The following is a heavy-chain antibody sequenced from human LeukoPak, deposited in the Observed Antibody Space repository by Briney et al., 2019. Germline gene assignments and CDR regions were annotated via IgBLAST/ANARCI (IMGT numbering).Heavy chain of an antibody. Sequence: PGGSLRLSCAASGFTFSSYSMNWVRQAPGKGLEWVSSISSSSSYIYYADSVKGRFTISRDNAKNSLYLQMNSLRAEDTAVYYCARASIQYCGGDCYSYYFDYWGQGTLVTVSS. V-gene: IGHV3-21*01. D-gene: IGHD2-21*02. J-gene: IGHJ4*02. CDR2: ISSSSSYI. CDR1: GFTFSSYS. CDR3: ARASIQYCGGDCYSYYFDY.